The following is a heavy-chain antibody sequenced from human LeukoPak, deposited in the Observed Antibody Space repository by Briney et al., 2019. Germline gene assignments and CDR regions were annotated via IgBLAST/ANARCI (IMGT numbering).Heavy chain of an antibody. Sequence: PGGSLRLSCAASEFTFSNYAMTWVRQAPGKGREWVSAISGSGGSTYYADSVKGRFTISRDNSKNTLYLQMNSLRAEDTAVYYCAKCGTSSGFDYWGQGSLVTVSS. J-gene: IGHJ4*02. CDR1: EFTFSNYA. CDR3: AKCGTSSGFDY. CDR2: ISGSGGST. V-gene: IGHV3-23*01. D-gene: IGHD1/OR15-1a*01.